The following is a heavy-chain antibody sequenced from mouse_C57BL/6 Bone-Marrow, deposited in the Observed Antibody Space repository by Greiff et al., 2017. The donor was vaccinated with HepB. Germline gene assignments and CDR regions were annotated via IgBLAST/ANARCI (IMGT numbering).Heavy chain of an antibody. CDR1: GYTFTSYG. V-gene: IGHV1-81*01. J-gene: IGHJ3*01. Sequence: VKLQQSGAELARPGASVKLSCKASGYTFTSYGISWVKQRTGQGLEWIGEIYPRSGNTYYNEKFKGKATLTADKSSSTAYMELRSLTSEDSAVYFCARRYYSLQAWFAYWGQGTLVTVSA. CDR3: ARRYYSLQAWFAY. D-gene: IGHD2-12*01. CDR2: IYPRSGNT.